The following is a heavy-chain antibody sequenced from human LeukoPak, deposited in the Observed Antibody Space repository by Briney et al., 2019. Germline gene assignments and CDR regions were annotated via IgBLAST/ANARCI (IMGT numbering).Heavy chain of an antibody. CDR2: IYYSGST. CDR1: GGSISSYY. Sequence: SETLSLTXTVSGGSISSYYWSWVRQPPGKGLEWIGYIYYSGSTNYNPSLKSRVTISVDTSKNQFSLKLSSVTAADTAVYYCARDAPSGGYFDYWGQGTLVTVSS. J-gene: IGHJ4*02. V-gene: IGHV4-59*01. CDR3: ARDAPSGGYFDY.